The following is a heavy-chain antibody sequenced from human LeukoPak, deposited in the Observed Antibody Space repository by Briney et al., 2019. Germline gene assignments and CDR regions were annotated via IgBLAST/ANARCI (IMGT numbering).Heavy chain of an antibody. Sequence: GGSLRLSCAASGFTFSSYSMNWVRQAPGKGLEWVSSISSSSSYIYYADSVKGRFTISRDNAKNSLYLQMNSLRAEDTAVYYCAKLFSRWLQLRDYWGQGTLVTVSS. CDR1: GFTFSSYS. CDR3: AKLFSRWLQLRDY. J-gene: IGHJ4*02. CDR2: ISSSSSYI. D-gene: IGHD5-24*01. V-gene: IGHV3-21*04.